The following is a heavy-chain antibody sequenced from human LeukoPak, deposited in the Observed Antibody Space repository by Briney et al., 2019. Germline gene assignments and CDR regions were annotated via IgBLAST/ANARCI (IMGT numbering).Heavy chain of an antibody. CDR3: ARRIFDY. Sequence: GGSLRLSCAASGFTFSSYAMHCVRQAPGKGLEWVAVISYDGSNKYYADSVKGRFTISRDNSKNTLYLQMNSLRAEDTAVYYCARRIFDYWGQGTLVTVSS. CDR2: ISYDGSNK. J-gene: IGHJ4*02. V-gene: IGHV3-30*04. CDR1: GFTFSSYA.